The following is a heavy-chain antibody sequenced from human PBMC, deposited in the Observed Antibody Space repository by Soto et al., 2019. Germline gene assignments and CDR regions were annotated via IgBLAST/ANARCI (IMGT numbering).Heavy chain of an antibody. V-gene: IGHV3-15*07. Sequence: GGSLRLSCAASGFTFSNAWMNWVRQAPGKGLEWVGRIKSKTDGGTTDHAAPVKGRFTISRDDSKNTLYLQMNSLKTEDTAVYYCTTDGSYLDDAFDIWGQGTMVTVSS. CDR2: IKSKTDGGTT. CDR1: GFTFSNAW. J-gene: IGHJ3*02. D-gene: IGHD1-26*01. CDR3: TTDGSYLDDAFDI.